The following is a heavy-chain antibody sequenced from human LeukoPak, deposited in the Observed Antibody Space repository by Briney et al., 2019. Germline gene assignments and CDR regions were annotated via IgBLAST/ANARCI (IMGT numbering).Heavy chain of an antibody. D-gene: IGHD6-13*01. CDR2: LSGSGSTT. J-gene: IGHJ4*02. CDR3: AKAGYTSSWPLDN. Sequence: GGSLTLSCAASGFTFSSDGMSWVRQAPGKGLEWVSALSGSGSTTYYADSVKGRFTISRDNSKNTLFLEMNSLRVEDTAVYYCAKAGYTSSWPLDNWGQGTQVTVSS. V-gene: IGHV3-23*01. CDR1: GFTFSSDG.